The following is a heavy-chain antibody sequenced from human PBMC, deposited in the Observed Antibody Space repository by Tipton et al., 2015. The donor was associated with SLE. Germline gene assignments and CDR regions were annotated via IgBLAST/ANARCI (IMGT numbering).Heavy chain of an antibody. D-gene: IGHD6-19*01. CDR1: GFTFSTYA. CDR2: ISSSSSYI. J-gene: IGHJ5*02. V-gene: IGHV3-21*01. CDR3: ASHSGPYNWFDP. Sequence: SLRLSCAASGFTFSTYAMSWVRQAPGKGLEWVSSISSSSSYIYYADSVKGRFTISRDNAKNSLYLQMNSLRAADTAVYYCASHSGPYNWFDPWGQGTLVTVSS.